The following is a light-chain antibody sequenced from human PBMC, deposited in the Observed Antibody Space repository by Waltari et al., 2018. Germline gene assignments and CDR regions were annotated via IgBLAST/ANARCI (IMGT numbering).Light chain of an antibody. Sequence: QSVLTQPPSASGTPGQSVTISCSGSLSNIGANFVYWYQQVPGTVPKILIYRNDQRPSGVPDRFSASKSGSSASLAISGLRSEDEADYFCAAWDDSLGGHFVFGTGTKVIV. J-gene: IGLJ1*01. CDR1: LSNIGANF. CDR3: AAWDDSLGGHFV. CDR2: RND. V-gene: IGLV1-47*01.